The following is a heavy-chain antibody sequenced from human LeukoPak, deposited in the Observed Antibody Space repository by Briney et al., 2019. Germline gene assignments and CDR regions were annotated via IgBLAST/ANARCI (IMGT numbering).Heavy chain of an antibody. V-gene: IGHV3-9*01. CDR2: ISWNSGSI. D-gene: IGHD4-17*01. Sequence: GGSLRLSCAASGFTFSSYAMSWVRQAPGKGLEWVSGISWNSGSIGYADSVKGRFTISRDNAKNSLYLQMNSLRAEDTALYYCAKDLLPGYGDYSPFDYWGQGTLVTVSS. CDR1: GFTFSSYA. J-gene: IGHJ4*02. CDR3: AKDLLPGYGDYSPFDY.